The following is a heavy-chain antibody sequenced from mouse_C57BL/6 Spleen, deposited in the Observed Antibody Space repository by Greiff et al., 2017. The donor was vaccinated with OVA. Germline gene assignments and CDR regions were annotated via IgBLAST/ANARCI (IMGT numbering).Heavy chain of an antibody. Sequence: VQLQQSGAELVKPGASVKISCKASGYAFSSYWMNWVKQRPGKGLEWIGQIYPGDGDTNYNGKFKGKATLTADKSSSTAYMQLSSLTSEDSAVYFCARAGSSYGDYAMDYWGQGTSDTVSS. CDR1: GYAFSSYW. CDR2: IYPGDGDT. J-gene: IGHJ4*01. CDR3: ARAGSSYGDYAMDY. V-gene: IGHV1-80*01. D-gene: IGHD1-1*01.